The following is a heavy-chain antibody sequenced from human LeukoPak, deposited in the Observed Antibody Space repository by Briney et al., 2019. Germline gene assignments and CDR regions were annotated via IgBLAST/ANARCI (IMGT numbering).Heavy chain of an antibody. J-gene: IGHJ5*02. CDR1: GFTFSSYA. CDR2: ISGSGGST. Sequence: GGSLRLSCAASGFTFSSYAMSWVRQAPGKGLEWVSAISGSGGSTYYADSVKGRFTISRDNSKNTLYLQMNSLRAEDTAVYYCAKDPVQLERHTNWFDPWGQGTLVTVSS. V-gene: IGHV3-23*01. D-gene: IGHD1-1*01. CDR3: AKDPVQLERHTNWFDP.